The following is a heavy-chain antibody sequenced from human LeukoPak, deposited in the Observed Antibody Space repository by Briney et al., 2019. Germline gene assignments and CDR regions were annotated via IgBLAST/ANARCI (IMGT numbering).Heavy chain of an antibody. CDR1: GGTFSSYA. V-gene: IGHV1-69*13. D-gene: IGHD2-2*01. J-gene: IGHJ6*02. CDR3: ARLEAGVVPAAKTADYYGTDV. Sequence: ASVKVSCKASGGTFSSYAISWVRQAPGQGLEWMGGIIPIFGTANYAQKFQGRVTITADESTSTAYMELSSLRSEDTAVYYCARLEAGVVPAAKTADYYGTDVWGQGTTVTVSS. CDR2: IIPIFGTA.